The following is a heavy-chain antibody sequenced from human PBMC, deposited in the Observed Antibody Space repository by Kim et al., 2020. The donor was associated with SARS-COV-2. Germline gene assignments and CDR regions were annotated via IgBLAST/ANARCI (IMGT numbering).Heavy chain of an antibody. CDR3: SRDPLAARSY. CDR1: GFTFSSYA. D-gene: IGHD6-6*01. CDR2: ISYDGSNK. Sequence: GGSLRLSCAASGFTFSSYAMHWVRQAPGTGQGWVAVISYDGSNKYYVDSVKGRFTISRDNSKNTQDLQMISLRAEATAVYYCSRDPLAARSYWGQGTLVT. J-gene: IGHJ4*02. V-gene: IGHV3-30*04.